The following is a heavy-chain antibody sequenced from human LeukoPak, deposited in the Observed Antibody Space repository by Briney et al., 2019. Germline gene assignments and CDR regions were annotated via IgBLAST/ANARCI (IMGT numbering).Heavy chain of an antibody. Sequence: GRSLRLSCAASGFTFSSYAMHWVRQAPGKGLEWVAVISYDGSNKYYADSVKGRFTISRDNSKNTLYLQMNSLRAEDTAVYYCAKRFRGSYFQFDYWGQGTLVTVSS. D-gene: IGHD1-26*01. CDR2: ISYDGSNK. CDR1: GFTFSSYA. CDR3: AKRFRGSYFQFDY. V-gene: IGHV3-30-3*02. J-gene: IGHJ4*02.